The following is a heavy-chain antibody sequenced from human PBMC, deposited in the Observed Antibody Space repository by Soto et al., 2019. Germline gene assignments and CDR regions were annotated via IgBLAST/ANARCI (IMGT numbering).Heavy chain of an antibody. J-gene: IGHJ4*02. V-gene: IGHV3-21*01. Sequence: GGSLRLSCAASGLTFSSYSMNWVRQAPGKGLEWVSSISSSSSYIYYADSVKGRFTISRDNAKNSLYLQMNSLRAEDTAVYYCARVLDDYDDYSYYFDYWGQGTLVTVSS. CDR3: ARVLDDYDDYSYYFDY. CDR1: GLTFSSYS. CDR2: ISSSSSYI. D-gene: IGHD4-17*01.